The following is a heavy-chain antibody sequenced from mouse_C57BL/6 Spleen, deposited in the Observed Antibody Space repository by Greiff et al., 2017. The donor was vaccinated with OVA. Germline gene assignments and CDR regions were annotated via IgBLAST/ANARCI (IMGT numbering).Heavy chain of an antibody. CDR2: INPSNGGT. J-gene: IGHJ2*01. CDR1: GYTFTSYW. CDR3: ARAYYSNYDFDY. D-gene: IGHD2-5*01. V-gene: IGHV1-53*01. Sequence: QVQLQQPGTELVKPGASVKLSCKASGYTFTSYWMHWVKQRPGQGLEWIGNINPSNGGTNYNEKFKSKATLTVDKSASTSYMQLSSLTSEDSAVYYCARAYYSNYDFDYWGQGTTLTVSS.